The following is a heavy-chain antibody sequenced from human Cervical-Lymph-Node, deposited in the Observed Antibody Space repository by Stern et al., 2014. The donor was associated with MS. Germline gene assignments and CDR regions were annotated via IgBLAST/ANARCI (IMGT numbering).Heavy chain of an antibody. J-gene: IGHJ3*02. CDR1: GFTFSNFA. CDR2: ISYDGSDK. Sequence: QLVQSGGGVVHPGRSLRLSCAASGFTFSNFAMDWVRQAPGKGLEWVAVISYDGSDKYYADSVKGRFTISRDNSKNTLFLQMNSLTAEDTAVYYCAKGRTVAGKGVGAFDIWGQGTMVTVSS. CDR3: AKGRTVAGKGVGAFDI. D-gene: IGHD6-19*01. V-gene: IGHV3-30*18.